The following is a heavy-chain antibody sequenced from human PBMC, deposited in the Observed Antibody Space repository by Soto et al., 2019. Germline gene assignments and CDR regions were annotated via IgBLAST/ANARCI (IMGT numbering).Heavy chain of an antibody. Sequence: GESLKISCKASRYSFRRYWIGWVRQMRGRGREWRGSIYPDDSETRDSPSFRGQVAISADKSLSIAYLQWNSLRASDTAIYYCARENEAFDIWGQGTMVTVSS. V-gene: IGHV5-51*01. CDR1: RYSFRRYW. J-gene: IGHJ3*02. CDR3: ARENEAFDI. CDR2: IYPDDSET.